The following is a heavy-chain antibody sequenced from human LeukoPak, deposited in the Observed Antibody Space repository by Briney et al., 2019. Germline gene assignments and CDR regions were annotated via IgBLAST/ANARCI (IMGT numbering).Heavy chain of an antibody. J-gene: IGHJ4*02. CDR3: ARGLGRGYSYGTCDC. D-gene: IGHD5-18*01. CDR2: IYHNGGT. V-gene: IGHV4-34*01. CDR1: GGSFSGYS. Sequence: PSETLSLTCAVYGGSFSGYSWTWLRQPPGRGLEWIGEIYHNGGTNYSPSFKSRAIISVDTSKTQFSLRLSSVTATDTAVYYCARGLGRGYSYGTCDCWGEGTLVTVSS.